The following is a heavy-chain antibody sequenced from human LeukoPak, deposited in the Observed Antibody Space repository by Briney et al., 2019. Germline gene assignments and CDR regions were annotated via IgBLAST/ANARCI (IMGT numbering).Heavy chain of an antibody. J-gene: IGHJ4*02. CDR3: SKGAGADSSSWAFFDY. CDR2: ISWDGGST. V-gene: IGHV3-9*02. D-gene: IGHD6-13*01. Sequence: GRSLRLSCAAPGFTSDDYAMHCARHARRGGLESVSGISWDGGSTTYADSVKGRFTFSRNNAKNSMYLQINSQIAEDPALYYCSKGAGADSSSWAFFDYWGQGTLVTVSS. CDR1: GFTSDDYA.